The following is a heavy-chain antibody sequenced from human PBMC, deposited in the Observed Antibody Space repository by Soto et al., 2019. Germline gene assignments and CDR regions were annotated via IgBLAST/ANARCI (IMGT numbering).Heavy chain of an antibody. J-gene: IGHJ4*02. CDR3: ARLGTGSSWYY. V-gene: IGHV5-51*01. CDR1: GYSFTSYW. D-gene: IGHD6-13*01. CDR2: XXXXXXXX. Sequence: GESLKISCKGSGYSFTSYWIGWVRQMPGXGXXXXXXXXXXXXXXXXSPSFQGQVTISADKSISTAYLQWSSLKASDTAMYYCARLGTGSSWYYWGQGTLVTVSS.